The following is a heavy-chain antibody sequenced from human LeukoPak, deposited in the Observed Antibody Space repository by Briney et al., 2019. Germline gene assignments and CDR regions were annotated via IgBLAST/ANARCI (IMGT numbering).Heavy chain of an antibody. V-gene: IGHV3-21*01. D-gene: IGHD2-2*01. CDR2: IFSRSESI. J-gene: IGHJ5*02. CDR1: GFTFGAYT. CDR3: ASPVGAMPFDP. Sequence: GGSLRLSCAASGFTFGAYTMNWVRQAPGKGLEWVSCIFSRSESIFYADSVKGRFTISRDNAKNSLYLQMDSLRAEDTAVYYCASPVGAMPFDPWGQGTLVTVSS.